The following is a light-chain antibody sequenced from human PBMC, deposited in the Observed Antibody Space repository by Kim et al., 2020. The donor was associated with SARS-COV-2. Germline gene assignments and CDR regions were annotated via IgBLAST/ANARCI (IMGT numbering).Light chain of an antibody. V-gene: IGLV4-69*01. J-gene: IGLJ3*02. CDR3: QTWGTGMGV. CDR2: LNSDGSH. Sequence: ASGKLTCTLSSGNSSYAIAWHQQQPEKGPRYLMKLNSDGSHSKGDGIPDRFSGSSSGAERYLTISSLQSEDEADYYCQTWGTGMGVFGGGTQLTVL. CDR1: SGNSSYA.